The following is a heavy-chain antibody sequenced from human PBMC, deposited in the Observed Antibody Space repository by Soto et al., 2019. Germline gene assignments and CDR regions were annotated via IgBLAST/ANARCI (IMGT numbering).Heavy chain of an antibody. V-gene: IGHV4-59*01. Sequence: PSETLSLTCTVSGGSISSYYWSWIRQPPGKGLEWIGYIYYSGSTNYNPSLKSRVTISVDTSKNQFSLKLSSVTAADTAVYYCARAGPTPYYYGMDVSGQGTTVTVSS. CDR2: IYYSGST. CDR1: GGSISSYY. CDR3: ARAGPTPYYYGMDV. J-gene: IGHJ6*02. D-gene: IGHD1-1*01.